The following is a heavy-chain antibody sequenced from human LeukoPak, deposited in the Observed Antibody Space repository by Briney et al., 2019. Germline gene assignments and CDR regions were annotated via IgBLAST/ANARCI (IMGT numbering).Heavy chain of an antibody. CDR2: IYYSGTT. J-gene: IGHJ4*02. V-gene: IGHV4-31*03. Sequence: PSETLALTCTVSGGSISSGGYYWSWSRHHPGKGLEWIGYIYYSGTTYYNPSLNSRVSILLDAPKNQFSLKLTSVTAADTAVYYCVRVINRHGYLFEYWGPGTLVTVSS. D-gene: IGHD5-18*01. CDR1: GGSISSGGYY. CDR3: VRVINRHGYLFEY.